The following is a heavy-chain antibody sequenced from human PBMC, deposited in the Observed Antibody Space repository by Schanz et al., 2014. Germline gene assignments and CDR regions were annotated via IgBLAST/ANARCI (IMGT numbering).Heavy chain of an antibody. V-gene: IGHV3-11*05. Sequence: QVQLVESGGGLVKPGGSLRLSCAASGFTFSDYYMSWIRQAPGKGLEWVSYISSSGSYTNYADSVKGRFSISRDNSKNTVYMQMSSLRADDSAVYYCAKPFRSSWYPDAFDIWGQGTMVTVSS. D-gene: IGHD6-13*01. J-gene: IGHJ3*02. CDR2: ISSSGSYT. CDR1: GFTFSDYY. CDR3: AKPFRSSWYPDAFDI.